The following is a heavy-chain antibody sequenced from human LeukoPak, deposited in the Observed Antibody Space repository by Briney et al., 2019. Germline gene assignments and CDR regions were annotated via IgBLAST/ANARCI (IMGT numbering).Heavy chain of an antibody. CDR2: INPSGGST. J-gene: IGHJ3*02. D-gene: IGHD2-15*01. CDR3: ASRTLARDDAFDI. CDR1: GYTFTSYY. V-gene: IGHV1-46*01. Sequence: ASVKVSCKASGYTFTSYYMHWVRQAPGQGLEWVGIINPSGGSTSYAQKFQGRVTMTRDMSTSTVYMELSSLRSEDTAVYYCASRTLARDDAFDIWGQGTMVTVSS.